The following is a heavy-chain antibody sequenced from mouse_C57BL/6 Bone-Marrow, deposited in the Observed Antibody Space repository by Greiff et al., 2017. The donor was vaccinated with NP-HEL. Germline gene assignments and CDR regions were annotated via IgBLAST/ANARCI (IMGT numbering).Heavy chain of an antibody. CDR3: ARRYYGSSLYYVDY. CDR2: INPNNGGT. Sequence: EVQLQQSGPELVKPGASVKIPCKASGYTFTDYNMDWVKQSHGKSLEWIGDINPNNGGTIYNQKFKGKATLTVDKSSSTAYMELRSLTSEDTAVYYCARRYYGSSLYYVDYWGQGTTLTVSS. J-gene: IGHJ2*01. D-gene: IGHD1-1*01. CDR1: GYTFTDYN. V-gene: IGHV1-18*01.